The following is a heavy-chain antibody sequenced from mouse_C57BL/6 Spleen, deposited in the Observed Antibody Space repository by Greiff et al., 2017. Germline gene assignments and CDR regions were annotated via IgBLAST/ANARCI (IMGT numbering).Heavy chain of an antibody. D-gene: IGHD1-1*01. CDR2: IDPSDSYT. J-gene: IGHJ2*01. V-gene: IGHV1-69*01. CDR1: GYTFTSYW. Sequence: QVQLQQPGAELVMPGASVKLSCKASGYTFTSYWMHWVKQRPGQGLEWIGEIDPSDSYTNYNQKFKGKSTLTVDKSSSTAYMQLSSLTSEDSAVYYCARNYSGSSGYFDYWGQGTTLTVSS. CDR3: ARNYSGSSGYFDY.